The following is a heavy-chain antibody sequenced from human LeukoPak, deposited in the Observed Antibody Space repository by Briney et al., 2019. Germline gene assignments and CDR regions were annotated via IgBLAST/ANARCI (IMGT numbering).Heavy chain of an antibody. J-gene: IGHJ6*03. CDR1: GFTFSNYW. CDR3: SGGLYYYYYYMDV. D-gene: IGHD1-26*01. V-gene: IGHV3-20*04. CDR2: INWNGGST. Sequence: PGRSLRLSCAASGFTFSNYWMHWVRQVPGKGLVWVSGINWNGGSTGYADSVKGRFTISRDNAKNSLYLQMNSLRAEDTALYYCSGGLYYYYYYMDVWGKGTTVTVSS.